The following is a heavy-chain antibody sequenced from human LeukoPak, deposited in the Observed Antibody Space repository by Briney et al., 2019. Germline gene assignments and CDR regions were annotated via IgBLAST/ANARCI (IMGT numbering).Heavy chain of an antibody. V-gene: IGHV3-30*02. Sequence: GGSLRLSCAASGFTFSSYGMHWVRQAPGKGLEWVAFIRYDGSNKYYADSVKGRFTISRDNSKTTLYLQMNSLRAEDTAVYYCAKAGYSSGWLNYYFDYWGQGTLVTVSS. CDR1: GFTFSSYG. CDR2: IRYDGSNK. J-gene: IGHJ4*02. D-gene: IGHD6-19*01. CDR3: AKAGYSSGWLNYYFDY.